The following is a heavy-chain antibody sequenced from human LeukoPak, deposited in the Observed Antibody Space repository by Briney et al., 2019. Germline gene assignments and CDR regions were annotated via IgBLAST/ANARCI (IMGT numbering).Heavy chain of an antibody. CDR2: IYTSGST. V-gene: IGHV4-4*07. D-gene: IGHD4-17*01. J-gene: IGHJ6*03. CDR3: ARDSKDGDYRGYYYYYYMDV. CDR1: GGSISSYY. Sequence: SETLSLTCTVSGGSISSYYWSWIRQPAGKGLESIGRIYTSGSTNYNPSLKSRVTMSVDTSKNQFSLKLSSVTAADTAVYYCARDSKDGDYRGYYYYYYMDVWGKGTTVTASS.